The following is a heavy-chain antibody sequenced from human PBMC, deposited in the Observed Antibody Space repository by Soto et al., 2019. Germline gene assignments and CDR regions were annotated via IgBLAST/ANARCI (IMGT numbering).Heavy chain of an antibody. D-gene: IGHD3-3*01. CDR2: IIPIFGTA. Sequence: QVQLVQSGAEVKKPGSSVKVSCKASGGTFSSYAISWVRQAPGQGLEWMGGIIPIFGTANYAQKFQGRVTITADESTSTAYMELSSLGSEDTAVYYCARDPPYYDFWSGYQAHNYYGMDVWGQGTTVTVSS. CDR3: ARDPPYYDFWSGYQAHNYYGMDV. V-gene: IGHV1-69*01. CDR1: GGTFSSYA. J-gene: IGHJ6*02.